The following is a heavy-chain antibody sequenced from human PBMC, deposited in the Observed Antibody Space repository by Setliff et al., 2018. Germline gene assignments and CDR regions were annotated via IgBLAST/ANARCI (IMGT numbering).Heavy chain of an antibody. Sequence: PSETLSLTCTVSGGSISSSSYYWGWIRQPPGKGLEWIGSIYYSGSTYYNPSLKSRVTISVDTSKNQFSLKLNYVTAADTAVYYCATGSRPYYYYYYMDVWGKGTTVTVSS. CDR1: GGSISSSSYY. V-gene: IGHV4-39*07. J-gene: IGHJ6*03. CDR3: ATGSRPYYYYYYMDV. CDR2: IYYSGST.